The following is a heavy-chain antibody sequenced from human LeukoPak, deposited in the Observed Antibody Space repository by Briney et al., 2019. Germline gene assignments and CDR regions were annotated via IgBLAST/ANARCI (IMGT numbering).Heavy chain of an antibody. CDR2: ISGSGGST. D-gene: IGHD1-1*01. CDR1: GFTFSSYA. J-gene: IGHJ4*02. Sequence: GGTLRLSCAASGFTFSSYAMSWVRQAPGKGLEWVSAISGSGGSTYYADSVKGRFTISRDNSKNTLYLQMNSLRAEDTAVYYCAKLPRTGTLFYYFDYWGQGTLVTVSS. CDR3: AKLPRTGTLFYYFDY. V-gene: IGHV3-23*01.